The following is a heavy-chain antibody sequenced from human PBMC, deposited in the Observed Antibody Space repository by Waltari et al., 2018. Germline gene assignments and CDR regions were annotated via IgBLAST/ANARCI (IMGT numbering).Heavy chain of an antibody. D-gene: IGHD7-27*01. CDR1: GYTLTELS. V-gene: IGHV1-24*01. CDR2: YDLEDGET. CDR3: VTINWGFRS. J-gene: IGHJ5*02. Sequence: QVQLVQSGAEVKKPGASVKVSCKVSGYTLTELSMHWVRQAPGKGLEWMGGYDLEDGETIYAQHFQGRVTMTEDTSTDTAYMELSSLISDDTAVYYCVTINWGFRSWGQGSLVTVSS.